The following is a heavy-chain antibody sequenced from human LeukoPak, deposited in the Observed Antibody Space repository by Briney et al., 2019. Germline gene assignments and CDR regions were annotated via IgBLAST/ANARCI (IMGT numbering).Heavy chain of an antibody. CDR2: ISSDGRDI. CDR1: GFTFTIYG. Sequence: PGRSLRLSCTASGFTFTIYGLHWVRQAPGEGLEWVSLISSDGRDIQYTHSVKGRFTISRDNSKNTLYLQMNSLRTEDTAIYYCAKDGRSPYCSGGSCSKYFQHWGQGTLVTVSS. J-gene: IGHJ1*01. V-gene: IGHV3-30*04. D-gene: IGHD2-15*01. CDR3: AKDGRSPYCSGGSCSKYFQH.